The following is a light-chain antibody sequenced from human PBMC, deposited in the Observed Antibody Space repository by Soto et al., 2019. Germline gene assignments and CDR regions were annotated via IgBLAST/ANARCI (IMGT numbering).Light chain of an antibody. J-gene: IGKJ1*01. CDR1: QSVSSNS. CDR2: AAA. CDR3: QQYGSSPWT. V-gene: IGKV3-20*01. Sequence: IVLTHSPDTLSLSPGDRATLSCSATQSVSSNSLAWYQQKPGQAPRLLIYAAATRATGIPDRFSGSGSGTDFTLTISRLEPEDFAVYCCQQYGSSPWTFGQGTKVDIK.